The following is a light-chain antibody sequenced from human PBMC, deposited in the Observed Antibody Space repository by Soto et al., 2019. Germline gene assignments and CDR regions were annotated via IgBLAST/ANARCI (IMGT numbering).Light chain of an antibody. CDR1: QDISNY. CDR3: QQYDNLPPYT. V-gene: IGKV1-33*01. Sequence: DSPMTQSPSSMSASVGDRVTITCQASQDISNYLNWYQQKPGKAPKLLIYDASNLETGVPSRFSGSGSGTDFTFTISSLQPEDIATYYCQQYDNLPPYTFGQGTKLEIK. J-gene: IGKJ2*01. CDR2: DAS.